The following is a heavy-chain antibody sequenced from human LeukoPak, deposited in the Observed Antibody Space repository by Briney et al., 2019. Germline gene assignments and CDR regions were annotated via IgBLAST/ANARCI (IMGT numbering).Heavy chain of an antibody. CDR2: INSDGSST. V-gene: IGHV3-74*01. Sequence: GGSLRLSCAASGFTFSSYWMHWVRHAPGKGLVWVSRINSDGSSTSYADSVKGRFTISRDNSKNTLYLQMNSLRAEDTAVYYCARETGSAVGSTDFDYWGQGTLVTVSS. CDR1: GFTFSSYW. D-gene: IGHD4-17*01. CDR3: ARETGSAVGSTDFDY. J-gene: IGHJ4*02.